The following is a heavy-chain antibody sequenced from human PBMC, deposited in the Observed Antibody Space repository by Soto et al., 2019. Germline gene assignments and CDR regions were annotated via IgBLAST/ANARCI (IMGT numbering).Heavy chain of an antibody. J-gene: IGHJ6*02. CDR2: IDWDDDK. CDR1: GFSLSTSGMC. V-gene: IGHV2-70*01. Sequence: GTTLVKPTQTLTLTCTFSGFSLSTSGMCVSWIRQPPGKALEWLALIDWDDDKYYSTSLKTRLTISKDTSKNQAVLTMTNMDPVDTATYYCARLRRVYYSNHYYYYGMDVWGQGTTVTVSS. CDR3: ARLRRVYYSNHYYYYGMDV. D-gene: IGHD4-4*01.